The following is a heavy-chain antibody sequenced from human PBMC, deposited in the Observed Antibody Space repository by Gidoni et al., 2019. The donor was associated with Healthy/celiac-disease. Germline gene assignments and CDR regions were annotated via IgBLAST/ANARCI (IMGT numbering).Heavy chain of an antibody. J-gene: IGHJ4*02. V-gene: IGHV3-15*07. Sequence: EVQLVESGEGLVKPGGSLRLSCAASGFTFSNAWMNWVRQAPGKGLEWVGRMKSKTDGGTTDYAAPVKGRFTISRDDSKNTLYLQMNSLKTEDTAVYYCTTETITMIEDYFDYWGQGTLVTVSS. CDR2: MKSKTDGGTT. CDR3: TTETITMIEDYFDY. D-gene: IGHD3-22*01. CDR1: GFTFSNAW.